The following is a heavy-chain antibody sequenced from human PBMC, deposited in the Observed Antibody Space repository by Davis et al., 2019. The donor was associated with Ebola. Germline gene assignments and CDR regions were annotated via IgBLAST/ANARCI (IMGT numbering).Heavy chain of an antibody. V-gene: IGHV3-64*01. D-gene: IGHD6-19*01. CDR3: ARRPSGWYVDY. CDR2: ISSNGINT. J-gene: IGHJ4*02. CDR1: GFTFSSYA. Sequence: GGSLRLSCAASGFTFSSYAMHWVRQAPGKGLEHVSGISSNGINTYYVNSVKGRFTISRDNSKNTLYLQMGSLRAEDMAVYYCARRPSGWYVDYWGQGTLVTVSS.